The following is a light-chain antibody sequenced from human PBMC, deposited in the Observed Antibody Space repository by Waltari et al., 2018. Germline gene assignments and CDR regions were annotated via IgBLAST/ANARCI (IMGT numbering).Light chain of an antibody. CDR1: QSVLYSSNNNNY. V-gene: IGKV4-1*01. Sequence: DIVMTQSPDSLPVSLGGRATINCKSSQSVLYSSNNNNYLAWYQQKPGQPPKLLIYWASTRESGVPDRFSGSGSGTDFTLTISSLQAEDVAVYYCQQYYSTPYTFGQGTKLEIK. J-gene: IGKJ2*01. CDR2: WAS. CDR3: QQYYSTPYT.